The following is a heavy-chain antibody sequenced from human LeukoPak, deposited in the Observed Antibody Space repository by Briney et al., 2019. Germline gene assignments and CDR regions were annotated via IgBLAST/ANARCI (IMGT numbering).Heavy chain of an antibody. Sequence: PGGSLRLSCAASKFAFSSYAMSWVRQAPGKGLEWVSAISGGGGNTYYADSVKGRFTISRDNSKNTLYLQMNSLRAEDTAVYYCAKSRGSYYFDYWGQGTLVTVSS. CDR3: AKSRGSYYFDY. J-gene: IGHJ4*02. CDR1: KFAFSSYA. V-gene: IGHV3-23*01. D-gene: IGHD1-26*01. CDR2: ISGGGGNT.